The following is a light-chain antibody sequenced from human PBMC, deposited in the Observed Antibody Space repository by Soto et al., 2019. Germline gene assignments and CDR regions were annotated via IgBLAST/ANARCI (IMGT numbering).Light chain of an antibody. Sequence: DIVMTQSPDSLAVALGESATISFTSIQSVLYSSNNKNYLAWYQQKPGQPPKLLIYWASTRESGVPDRFSGSGSGTDFTLTISSLHPEDFATYFCQQLNSYPPITFGQGTKVDIK. CDR1: QSVLYSSNNKNY. J-gene: IGKJ1*01. V-gene: IGKV4-1*01. CDR2: WAS. CDR3: QQLNSYPPIT.